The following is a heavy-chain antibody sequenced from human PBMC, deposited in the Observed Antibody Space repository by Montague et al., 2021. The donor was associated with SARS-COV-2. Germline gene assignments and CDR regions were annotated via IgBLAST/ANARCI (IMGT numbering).Heavy chain of an antibody. CDR2: INYSGST. Sequence: SETLSLTCTVSGGPVSNGSYYWSWIRQPPGKRLEWIGYINYSGSTNYNPSLKSRVTISVNMSRNQFSLKLRSVTAADTAIYYCARPGRAPFHYAMDVWGQGTTVTVSS. D-gene: IGHD2/OR15-2a*01. CDR3: ARPGRAPFHYAMDV. V-gene: IGHV4-61*01. J-gene: IGHJ6*02. CDR1: GGPVSNGSYY.